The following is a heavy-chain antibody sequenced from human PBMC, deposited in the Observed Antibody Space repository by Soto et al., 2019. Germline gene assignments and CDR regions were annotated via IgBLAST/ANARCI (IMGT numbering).Heavy chain of an antibody. CDR3: ARERPGIPFDY. CDR1: GFSFSDYN. CDR2: ITTSGSFT. J-gene: IGHJ4*02. Sequence: ESGGVLAQPGGSLRLSCGTSGFSFSDYNMNWVRQAPGKGLEWVSYITTSGSFTLYTDSVKGRFTISRDNAKSSLYLQMNSLRDEDTAVYYCARERPGIPFDYWGQGTLVTVSS. V-gene: IGHV3-48*02. D-gene: IGHD5-18*01.